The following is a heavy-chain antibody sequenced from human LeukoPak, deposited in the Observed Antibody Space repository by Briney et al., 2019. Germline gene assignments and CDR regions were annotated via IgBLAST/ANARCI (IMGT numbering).Heavy chain of an antibody. CDR3: ATAKTGTTSGWFDP. CDR1: GGSISSGGYS. J-gene: IGHJ5*02. CDR2: IYHSGST. D-gene: IGHD1-1*01. Sequence: PSETLSLTCAVSGGSISSGGYSWSWIRQPPGKGLKWIGYIYHSGSTYYNPSLKSRVTISVDRSKNQFSLKLSSATAADTAVYYCATAKTGTTSGWFDPWGQGTLVTVSS. V-gene: IGHV4-30-2*01.